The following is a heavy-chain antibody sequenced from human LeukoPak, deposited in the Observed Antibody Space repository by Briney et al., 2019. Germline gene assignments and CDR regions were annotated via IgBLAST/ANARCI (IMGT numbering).Heavy chain of an antibody. CDR3: ARVGVVGATGAFDI. Sequence: PGGSLRLSCAASGFTFSSYSMNWVRQALGKGLEWVSSISSSSSYIYYADSVKGRFTISRDNAKNSLYLQMNSLRAEDTAVYYCARVGVVGATGAFDIWGQGTMVTVSS. D-gene: IGHD1-26*01. CDR1: GFTFSSYS. J-gene: IGHJ3*02. CDR2: ISSSSSYI. V-gene: IGHV3-21*01.